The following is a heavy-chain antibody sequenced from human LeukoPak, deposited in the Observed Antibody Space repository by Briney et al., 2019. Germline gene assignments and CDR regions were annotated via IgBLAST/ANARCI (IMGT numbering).Heavy chain of an antibody. Sequence: GGSLRLSCTASGFTFSVYAMIWVRQAPEKGLEWVSGISGSGGSTYYADSVEGRFTISRDNSKNTLYLQMNRLRAEDTAVYYCAKVWSADFWSGYFTWFDPWGQGTLVTVSS. CDR1: GFTFSVYA. V-gene: IGHV3-23*01. CDR2: ISGSGGST. D-gene: IGHD3-3*01. J-gene: IGHJ5*02. CDR3: AKVWSADFWSGYFTWFDP.